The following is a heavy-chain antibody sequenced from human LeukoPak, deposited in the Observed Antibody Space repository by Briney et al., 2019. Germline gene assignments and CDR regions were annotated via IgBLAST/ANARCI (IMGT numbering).Heavy chain of an antibody. V-gene: IGHV3-64*01. CDR2: ISSNGGTT. Sequence: GGSLRLSCAASGFTFSSYAMHWVRQAPGKGLEYVSAISSNGGTTYYANSVKGRFTISRDNSKNTLYLQMGSLRAEDMAVYYCARDRYYDSSGYYYIWGQGTLVTVSS. D-gene: IGHD3-22*01. J-gene: IGHJ4*02. CDR3: ARDRYYDSSGYYYI. CDR1: GFTFSSYA.